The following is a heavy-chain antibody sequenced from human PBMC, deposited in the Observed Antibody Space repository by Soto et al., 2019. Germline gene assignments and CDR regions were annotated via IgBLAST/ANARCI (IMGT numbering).Heavy chain of an antibody. CDR3: ARAAPRYCSGGSCYSWRDS. V-gene: IGHV4-30-2*01. CDR2: IYHSGST. CDR1: GGSISSGGYS. D-gene: IGHD2-15*01. J-gene: IGHJ5*01. Sequence: SETLSLTCAVSGGSISSGGYSWSWIRQPPGKGLEWIGYIYHSGSTYYNPSLKSRVTISVDRSKNQFSLKLSSVTAADTAVYYCARAAPRYCSGGSCYSWRDSWGHGTLVTVSS.